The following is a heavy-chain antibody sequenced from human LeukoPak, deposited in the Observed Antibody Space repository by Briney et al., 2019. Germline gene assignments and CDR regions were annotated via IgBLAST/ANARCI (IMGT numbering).Heavy chain of an antibody. CDR1: GFPFSSHG. J-gene: IGHJ3*02. D-gene: IGHD6-13*01. CDR3: ARAIDSSSWYEDAFDI. Sequence: GGSLRLSCAGSGFPFSSHGMNWVRQAPGKGLEWVSVIYSGGSTYYADSVKGRFTISRDNSKNTLYLQMNSLRAEDTAVYYCARAIDSSSWYEDAFDIWGQGTMVTVSS. CDR2: IYSGGST. V-gene: IGHV3-53*01.